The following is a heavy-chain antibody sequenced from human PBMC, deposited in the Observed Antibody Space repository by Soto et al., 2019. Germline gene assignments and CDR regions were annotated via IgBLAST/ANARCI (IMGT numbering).Heavy chain of an antibody. V-gene: IGHV4-31*03. Sequence: SETLSLTCTVSGGSISSGGYYWSWIRQHPGKGLEWIGYIYYSGSTYYNPSLKSRVTISVDTSKNQFSLKLSSVTAADTAVYYCARDAGCSSTSCYRTPSRLGYYFDYWGQGTLVTVSS. D-gene: IGHD2-2*02. J-gene: IGHJ4*02. CDR1: GGSISSGGYY. CDR3: ARDAGCSSTSCYRTPSRLGYYFDY. CDR2: IYYSGST.